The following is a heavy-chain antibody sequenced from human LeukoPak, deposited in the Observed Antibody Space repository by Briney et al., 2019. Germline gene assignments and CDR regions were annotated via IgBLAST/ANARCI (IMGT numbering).Heavy chain of an antibody. V-gene: IGHV3-15*05. CDR1: GFTFSNAW. CDR3: TTVIMGAPKDDY. J-gene: IGHJ4*02. D-gene: IGHD1-26*01. Sequence: GRSLRLSCAASGFTFSNAWMSWVRQAPGKGLEWVGRFRSKTDGGSIDYAAPVKGRFTISRDDSRNTLYLQMNSLKTEDTAVYYCTTVIMGAPKDDYWGQGTLVTVSS. CDR2: FRSKTDGGSI.